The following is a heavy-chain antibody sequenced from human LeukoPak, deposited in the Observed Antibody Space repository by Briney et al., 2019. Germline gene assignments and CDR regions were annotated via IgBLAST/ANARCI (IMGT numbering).Heavy chain of an antibody. CDR2: INSDGSST. V-gene: IGHV3-74*01. CDR3: AKGGATVIDY. Sequence: GGSLRLSCAASGFTFSNYWMHWVRQAPGKGLVWVSRINSDGSSTTSADSVKGRFTISRDNAKNTLYLQMNSLRAEDTAVYYCAKGGATVIDYWGQGTLVTVSP. J-gene: IGHJ4*02. D-gene: IGHD4-17*01. CDR1: GFTFSNYW.